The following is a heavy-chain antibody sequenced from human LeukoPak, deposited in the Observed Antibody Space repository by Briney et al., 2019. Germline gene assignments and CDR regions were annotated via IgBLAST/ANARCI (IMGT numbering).Heavy chain of an antibody. V-gene: IGHV4-61*01. D-gene: IGHD3-10*01. CDR3: AGEVGWFGGWHNWFDP. CDR2: IYYSGST. J-gene: IGHJ5*02. Sequence: SETLSLTCTVSGGSISSGSYYWSWIRQPPGKGLEWIGYIYYSGSTNYNPSLKSRVTISVDTSKNQFSLKLSSVTAADTAVYYCAGEVGWFGGWHNWFDPWGQGTLVTVSS. CDR1: GGSISSGSYY.